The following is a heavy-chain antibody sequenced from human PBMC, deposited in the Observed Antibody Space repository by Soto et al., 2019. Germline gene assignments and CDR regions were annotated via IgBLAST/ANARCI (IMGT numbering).Heavy chain of an antibody. CDR1: GFSLTTSGVG. Sequence: QLTLKESGPTLVKPTQTLTLTCSFSGFSLTTSGVGVGWIRQPPGKALEWLALIYWDDDKRYSPSLKSRLTITKDTSKNQVALTMTNMDPVDTATYYCAHFTTVTFYFDYWGQGTLVIVSS. CDR3: AHFTTVTFYFDY. V-gene: IGHV2-5*02. J-gene: IGHJ4*02. CDR2: IYWDDDK. D-gene: IGHD4-17*01.